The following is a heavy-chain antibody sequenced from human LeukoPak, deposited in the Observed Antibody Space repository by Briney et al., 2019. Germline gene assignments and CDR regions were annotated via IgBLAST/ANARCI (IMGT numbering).Heavy chain of an antibody. J-gene: IGHJ4*02. Sequence: SQTLSLTCAISGDSVSSSTDAWNWIRQSPSRGLEWLGRTYYRSKWYNDYAVSVESRITINPDTSKNQFSLQLNSVTPEDMAVYYCARGANRVFDYWGQGTLVTVSS. D-gene: IGHD1-14*01. V-gene: IGHV6-1*01. CDR3: ARGANRVFDY. CDR1: GDSVSSSTDA. CDR2: TYYRSKWYN.